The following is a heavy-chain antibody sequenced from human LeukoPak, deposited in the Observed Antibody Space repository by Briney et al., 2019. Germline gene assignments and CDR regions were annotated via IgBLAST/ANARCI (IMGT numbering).Heavy chain of an antibody. D-gene: IGHD1-1*01. CDR1: GGTFIDFA. Sequence: SVKVSRKASGGTFIDFAFSWVRQAPGRGLEWMGRIIPGLDMAHLPQKFQGRVTITADKSTSTAYMDLSSLKSDDTAVYYCATDDRLSGATLVNWGQGTLVTVSS. CDR2: IIPGLDMA. V-gene: IGHV1-69*04. J-gene: IGHJ4*02. CDR3: ATDDRLSGATLVN.